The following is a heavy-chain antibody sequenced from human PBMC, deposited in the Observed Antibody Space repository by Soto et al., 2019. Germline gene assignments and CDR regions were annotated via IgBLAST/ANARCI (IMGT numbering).Heavy chain of an antibody. CDR2: INTDGSST. Sequence: EVQLLESGGGLVQPGGSLRLSCAVSAFSFSSFWMHWVRQAPGEGLVWVSRINTDGSSTSYADSVKGRFTISRDNAKNTLYLQMNSLRVEDTAMYYCAKRGVDTFGLSYWGQGTLVTVSS. D-gene: IGHD3-10*01. J-gene: IGHJ4*02. CDR1: AFSFSSFW. CDR3: AKRGVDTFGLSY. V-gene: IGHV3-74*01.